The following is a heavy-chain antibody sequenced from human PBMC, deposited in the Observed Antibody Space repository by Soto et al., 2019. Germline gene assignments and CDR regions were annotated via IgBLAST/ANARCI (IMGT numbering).Heavy chain of an antibody. Sequence: SETLSLTCTVSGGSISSSSYYWGLIRQPPGKGLEWIGSIYYSGSTYYNPSLKSRVTISVDTSKNQFSLKLSSVTAADTAVYYCARLVSGNYYDFGGGNFRGWFDPWGQGPLVTVSA. J-gene: IGHJ5*02. CDR1: GGSISSSSYY. CDR3: ARLVSGNYYDFGGGNFRGWFDP. CDR2: IYYSGST. D-gene: IGHD3-3*01. V-gene: IGHV4-39*01.